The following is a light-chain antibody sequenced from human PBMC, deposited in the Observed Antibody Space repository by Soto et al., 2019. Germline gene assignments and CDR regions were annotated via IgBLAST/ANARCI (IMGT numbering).Light chain of an antibody. CDR2: DAS. J-gene: IGKJ1*01. CDR3: QQRSNWPPT. CDR1: QSVYSS. Sequence: ETVMTQSPATLSVSPGERATLSCRASQSVYSSLAWYQQKHGQAPRLLIYDASNRATGIPARFSGSGSGTDFTLTISSLEPEDFAVYYCQQRSNWPPTFGQGTKVDIK. V-gene: IGKV3-11*01.